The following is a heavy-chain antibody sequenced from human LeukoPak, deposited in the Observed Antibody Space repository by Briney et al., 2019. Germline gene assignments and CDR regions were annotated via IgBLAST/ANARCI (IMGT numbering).Heavy chain of an antibody. Sequence: GGSLRLSCAASGFSFNNYWMSWVRQAPGKGLEWVANIKQDGSEKNYVDSVKGRFTISRDNAKNSLYLQMNSLRAEDTAVYYCARDHGSSGCYAHYFDYWGQGTLVTVSS. D-gene: IGHD6-25*01. J-gene: IGHJ4*02. CDR3: ARDHGSSGCYAHYFDY. CDR2: IKQDGSEK. V-gene: IGHV3-7*01. CDR1: GFSFNNYW.